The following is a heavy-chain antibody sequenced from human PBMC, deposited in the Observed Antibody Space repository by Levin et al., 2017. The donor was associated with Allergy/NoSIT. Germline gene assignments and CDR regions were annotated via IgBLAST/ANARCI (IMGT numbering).Heavy chain of an antibody. CDR1: GGTFSSYA. Sequence: SVKVSCKASGGTFSSYAISWVRQAPGQGLEWMGGIIPIFGTANYAQKFQGRVTITADESTSTAYMELSSLRSEDTAVYYCARDEGSNIVVVWAHRRYFQHWGQGTLVTVSS. J-gene: IGHJ1*01. V-gene: IGHV1-69*13. CDR2: IIPIFGTA. D-gene: IGHD2-15*01. CDR3: ARDEGSNIVVVWAHRRYFQH.